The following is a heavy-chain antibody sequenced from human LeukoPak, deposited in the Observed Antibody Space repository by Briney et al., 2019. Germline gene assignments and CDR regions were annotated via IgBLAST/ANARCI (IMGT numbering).Heavy chain of an antibody. Sequence: SGGPLRLSCAASGFTFTNYVMTGVPQAPGEGLEWVSANSGRGGSTYYADSVKRRFPVSRDYSKTTVYLKINRLSAEHTAVYYCARGNWNKLEVFDYWGQGTLVSVSS. CDR3: ARGNWNKLEVFDY. CDR1: GFTFTNYV. CDR2: NSGRGGST. V-gene: IGHV3-23*01. D-gene: IGHD1/OR15-1a*01. J-gene: IGHJ4*02.